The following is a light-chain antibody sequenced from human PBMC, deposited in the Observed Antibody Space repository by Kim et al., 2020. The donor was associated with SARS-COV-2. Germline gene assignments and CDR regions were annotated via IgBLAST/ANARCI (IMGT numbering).Light chain of an antibody. CDR3: SSWDDSLNAVV. J-gene: IGLJ2*01. CDR1: SSNIGSKT. V-gene: IGLV1-44*01. Sequence: GQRVTMSCSGSSSNIGSKTVNWYQQLPGTAPKLLIYYNDQRPSGVPDRFSGSKSGTSASLAISGLQSEDEADYYCSSWDDSLNAVVFGGGTQLTVL. CDR2: YND.